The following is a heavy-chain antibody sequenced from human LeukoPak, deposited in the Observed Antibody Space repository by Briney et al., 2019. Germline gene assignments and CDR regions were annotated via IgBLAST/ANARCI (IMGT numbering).Heavy chain of an antibody. CDR2: ISYDGSNK. CDR3: ARGEMGATGY. CDR1: GFTFSSYA. V-gene: IGHV3-30*04. D-gene: IGHD1-26*01. Sequence: GGSLRLSCAASGFTFSSYAMHWVRQAPGKGLEWVAVISYDGSNKYYADSVKGRFTISRDNSKNTLYLQMNSLRAEDTAVYYCARGEMGATGYWGQGTLVTVSS. J-gene: IGHJ4*02.